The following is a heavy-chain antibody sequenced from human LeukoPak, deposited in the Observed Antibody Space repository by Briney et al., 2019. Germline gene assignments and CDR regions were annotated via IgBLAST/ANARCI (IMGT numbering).Heavy chain of an antibody. J-gene: IGHJ4*02. Sequence: ASVKVSCKASGYTFPGYYTHWVRQAPGQGLEWMGWINPNSGGTNYAQKFQGRVTMTRDTSISTAYMELSRLRSDDTAVYYCAREHSSSSGKVFDYWGQGTLVTVSS. V-gene: IGHV1-2*02. CDR2: INPNSGGT. D-gene: IGHD6-6*01. CDR1: GYTFPGYY. CDR3: AREHSSSSGKVFDY.